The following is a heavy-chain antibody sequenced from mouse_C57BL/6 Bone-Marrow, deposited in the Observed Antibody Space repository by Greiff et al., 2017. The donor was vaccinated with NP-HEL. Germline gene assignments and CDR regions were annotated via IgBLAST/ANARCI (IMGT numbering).Heavy chain of an antibody. J-gene: IGHJ2*01. CDR1: GYTFTSYW. CDR3: ARNGSNGSNKDY. D-gene: IGHD1-1*01. CDR2: IYPGSGST. V-gene: IGHV1-55*01. Sequence: QVQLQQPGAELVKPGASVKMSCKASGYTFTSYWITWVKQRPGQGLEWIGDIYPGSGSTKYNEKFKSKATLTVDTSSSTAYMQLSSLTSEDSAVYYCARNGSNGSNKDYWGQGTTLTVSS.